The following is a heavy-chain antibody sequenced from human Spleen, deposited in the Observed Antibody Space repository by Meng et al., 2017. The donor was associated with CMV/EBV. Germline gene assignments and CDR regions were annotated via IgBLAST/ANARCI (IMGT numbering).Heavy chain of an antibody. CDR3: ARDDGRDY. CDR2: ISAYNVTT. CDR1: GYTFHTYG. Sequence: MVSCKTSGYTFHTYGITWVRQAPGQGLEWVGWISAYNVTTDYAQKLQGRVTMTTDTSTSTAYMELRSLRFDDTAVYYCARDDGRDYWGQGTLVTVSS. D-gene: IGHD1-1*01. J-gene: IGHJ4*02. V-gene: IGHV1-18*01.